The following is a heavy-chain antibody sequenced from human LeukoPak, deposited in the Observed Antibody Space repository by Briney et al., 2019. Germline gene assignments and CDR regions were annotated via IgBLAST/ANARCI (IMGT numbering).Heavy chain of an antibody. CDR1: GASLNNYY. J-gene: IGHJ5*02. CDR3: ARARGGIGYEYNWFDP. V-gene: IGHV4-59*04. D-gene: IGHD5-12*01. CDR2: IYHSGTT. Sequence: SETLSLTCTVSGASLNNYYWNWVRQSPGKGLEWIGYIYHSGTTYYNPSLQSRVTISVDRSKNQFSLKLSSVTAADTAVCYCARARGGIGYEYNWFDPWGQGSLVTVSS.